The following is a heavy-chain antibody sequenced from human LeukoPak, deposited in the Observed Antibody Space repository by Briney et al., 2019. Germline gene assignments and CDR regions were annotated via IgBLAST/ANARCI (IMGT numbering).Heavy chain of an antibody. CDR1: GFTFSSYG. D-gene: IGHD1-26*01. Sequence: GGSLRLSCAASGFTFSSYGMHWVRQAPGKGQEGVAFIRYDGSNKYYADSVKGRFTISRDNSKNTLYLQMNSLRAEDTAVYYCAKDHGGSYPLDAFDIWGQGTMVTVSS. V-gene: IGHV3-30*02. J-gene: IGHJ3*02. CDR3: AKDHGGSYPLDAFDI. CDR2: IRYDGSNK.